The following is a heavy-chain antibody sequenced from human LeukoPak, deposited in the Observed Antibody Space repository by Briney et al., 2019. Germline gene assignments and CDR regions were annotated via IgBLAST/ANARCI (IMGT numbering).Heavy chain of an antibody. Sequence: SETLSLTCTVSGGSISSYYWSWIRQPAGKGLEWIGRIYTSGSTNYNPSLKSRVTMSVDTSKNQFSLKLSSVTAADTAVYYCASTPYGGYPYYFDYWGQGTLVTVSS. CDR1: GGSISSYY. D-gene: IGHD3-22*01. V-gene: IGHV4-4*07. CDR2: IYTSGST. CDR3: ASTPYGGYPYYFDY. J-gene: IGHJ4*02.